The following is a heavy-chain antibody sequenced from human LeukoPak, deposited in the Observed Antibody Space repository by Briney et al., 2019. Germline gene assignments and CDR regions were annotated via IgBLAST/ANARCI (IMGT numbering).Heavy chain of an antibody. Sequence: GRSLRLSCAASGFTFSSYATHWVRQAPGKGLEWVAVIWYDGSNKYYADSVKGRFTISRDNSKNTLYLQMNSLRAEDTAVYYCARKLERRGGFDYWGQGTLVTVSS. CDR1: GFTFSSYA. V-gene: IGHV3-33*08. D-gene: IGHD1-1*01. CDR3: ARKLERRGGFDY. CDR2: IWYDGSNK. J-gene: IGHJ4*02.